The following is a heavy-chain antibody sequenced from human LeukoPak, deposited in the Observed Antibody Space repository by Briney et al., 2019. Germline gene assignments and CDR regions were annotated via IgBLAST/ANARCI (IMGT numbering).Heavy chain of an antibody. CDR3: ARDLAAARRTDF. V-gene: IGHV3-21*01. J-gene: IGHJ4*02. CDR1: GFNFRGQA. Sequence: GGSLRLSCAASGFNFRGQAMSWVRQAPGKGLEWVSSISSSSSYIYYADSVKGRFTISRDNAKNSLYLQMNSLRAEDTAVYYCARDLAAARRTDFWGQGTLVTVSS. CDR2: ISSSSSYI. D-gene: IGHD6-13*01.